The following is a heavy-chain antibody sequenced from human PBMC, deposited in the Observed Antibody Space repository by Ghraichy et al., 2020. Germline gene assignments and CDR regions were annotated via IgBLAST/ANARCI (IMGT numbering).Heavy chain of an antibody. D-gene: IGHD3-3*01. CDR1: GFTFSSYD. V-gene: IGHV3-23*01. CDR3: AKGGLRFLHWFDS. J-gene: IGHJ5*01. Sequence: GGSLRLSCAASGFTFSSYDMSWVRQAPGKGLEWVSAISSSGGSTYYADSVKGRITISRDNSKTTLHLQMNSLRAEDTAVYYCAKGGLRFLHWFDSWGQGTLVTVSS. CDR2: ISSSGGST.